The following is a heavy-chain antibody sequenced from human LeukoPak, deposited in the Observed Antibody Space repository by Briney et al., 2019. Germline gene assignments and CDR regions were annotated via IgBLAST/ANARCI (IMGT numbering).Heavy chain of an antibody. J-gene: IGHJ4*02. Sequence: SETLSLTCTVSGGSISSSNYSWGWVRQPPGKGLEWIGTIYYSGSTYYNPSLKSRVTISVDTSKNQFSLKLNSVTAADTAVYFCARSSIVRGFDNWGPGTLVTVSS. V-gene: IGHV4-39*01. CDR3: ARSSIVRGFDN. CDR1: GGSISSSNYS. D-gene: IGHD1-26*01. CDR2: IYYSGST.